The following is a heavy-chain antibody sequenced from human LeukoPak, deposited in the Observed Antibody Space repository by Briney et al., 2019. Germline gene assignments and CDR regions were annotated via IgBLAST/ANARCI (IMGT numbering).Heavy chain of an antibody. V-gene: IGHV3-48*04. CDR2: ISSSGSTI. CDR1: GFTFRTYS. Sequence: GGSLRLSCAASGFTFRTYSMNWVRQAPGKGLEWVSYISSSGSTIYYADSVKGRFTISRDNAKNTVYLQMNSLRAEDTAVYYCARDYVSGSFGPWGQGTLVTVSS. D-gene: IGHD3-10*01. CDR3: ARDYVSGSFGP. J-gene: IGHJ5*02.